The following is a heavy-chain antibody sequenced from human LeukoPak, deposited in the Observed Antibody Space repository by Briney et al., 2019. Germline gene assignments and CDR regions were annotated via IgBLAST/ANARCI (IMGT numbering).Heavy chain of an antibody. D-gene: IGHD3-16*01. V-gene: IGHV1-2*06. Sequence: VASVKVSCKASGYTFIRYHMHWVRQAPGQGLEWMGRINPSTGGTDFAQKFQGKVSMTRDTSISTAYMELSRLGSDDTAVYYCATLGEDKTDTPFDYWGQGTLVTVSS. CDR1: GYTFIRYH. CDR2: INPSTGGT. CDR3: ATLGEDKTDTPFDY. J-gene: IGHJ4*02.